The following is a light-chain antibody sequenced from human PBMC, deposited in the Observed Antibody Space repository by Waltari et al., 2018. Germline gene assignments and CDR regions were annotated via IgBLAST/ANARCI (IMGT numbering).Light chain of an antibody. CDR1: QSISRW. CDR2: MAS. V-gene: IGKV1-5*03. Sequence: DIQMTQSPSTLSASVGHTVPISCRASQSISRWLAWYQQKPGKAPKFLIYMASSLESGVPSRFSGTGSGTDFTLTISSLQPDDFATYYCQHYNSYSTFGQGTKVEIK. CDR3: QHYNSYST. J-gene: IGKJ1*01.